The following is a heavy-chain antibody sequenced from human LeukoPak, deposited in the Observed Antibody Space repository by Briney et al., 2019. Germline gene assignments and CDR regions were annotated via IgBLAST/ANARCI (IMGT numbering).Heavy chain of an antibody. CDR2: ISGSGGST. CDR1: GFTFSSHA. J-gene: IGHJ4*02. V-gene: IGHV3-23*01. D-gene: IGHD3-22*01. CDR3: AKDAYYYDSSGYDYFDY. Sequence: GGSLRLSCAASGFTFSSHAMSWVRQAPGKGLEWVSAISGSGGSTYYADSVKGRFTISRDNSKNTLYLQVNSLRAEDTAVYYCAKDAYYYDSSGYDYFDYWGQGTLVTVSS.